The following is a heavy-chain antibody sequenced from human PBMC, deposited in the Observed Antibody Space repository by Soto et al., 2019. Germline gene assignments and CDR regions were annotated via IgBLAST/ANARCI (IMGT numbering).Heavy chain of an antibody. CDR3: ARGASMVRGVILDAFDI. CDR1: GYTFTSYA. CDR2: ISAGNGNT. D-gene: IGHD3-10*01. J-gene: IGHJ3*02. V-gene: IGHV1-3*01. Sequence: QVQLVQSGAEVKKPGASVKVSCKASGYTFTSYAMHWVRQAPGQRLEWMGWISAGNGNTKYSQKFQDRVTIARDTSASTAYMELSSVGSEDSAVYYWARGASMVRGVILDAFDIWGQGTMVTVSS.